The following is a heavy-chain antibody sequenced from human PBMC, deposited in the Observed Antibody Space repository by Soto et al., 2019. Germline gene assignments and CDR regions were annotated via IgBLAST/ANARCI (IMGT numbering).Heavy chain of an antibody. CDR1: GYTFTSYA. CDR2: TNAGNGNT. Sequence: ASVKVSCKAPGYTFTSYAMHWVRQAPGQRLEWMGWTNAGNGNTKYSQKFQGRVTITRDTSASTAYMELSSLRSEDTAVYYCARDPRENYGSGSYSSYGMDVWGQGTTVTVSS. D-gene: IGHD3-10*01. J-gene: IGHJ6*02. CDR3: ARDPRENYGSGSYSSYGMDV. V-gene: IGHV1-3*01.